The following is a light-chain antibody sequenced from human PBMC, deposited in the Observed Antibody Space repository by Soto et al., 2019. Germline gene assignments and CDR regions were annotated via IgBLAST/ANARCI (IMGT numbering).Light chain of an antibody. CDR3: QQSYSSVMYT. CDR1: QSISNQ. V-gene: IGKV1-39*01. CDR2: GAS. J-gene: IGKJ2*01. Sequence: DIPMTQSPSSLSASVGDRVTVTCRASQSISNQLNWYQQKPGKAPKLLIYGASRLQSGVPSRFSGSGSGTHFTLAIRSLQPEDFATYFCQQSYSSVMYTFGQGTKLEIK.